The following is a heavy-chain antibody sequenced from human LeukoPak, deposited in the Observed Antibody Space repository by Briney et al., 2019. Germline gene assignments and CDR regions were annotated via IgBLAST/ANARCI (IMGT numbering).Heavy chain of an antibody. CDR1: GFTFSSYS. Sequence: GGSLRLSCAASGFTFSSYSMNWVRQAPGKGLEWVSSISSSSYIYYADSVKGRFTISRDNAKNSLYLQMNSLRAEDTAVYYCAREAYYYDSSGYFWNYYYYXDVWXKGTTXTVS. J-gene: IGHJ6*03. V-gene: IGHV3-21*01. CDR2: ISSSSYI. CDR3: AREAYYYDSSGYFWNYYYYXDV. D-gene: IGHD3-22*01.